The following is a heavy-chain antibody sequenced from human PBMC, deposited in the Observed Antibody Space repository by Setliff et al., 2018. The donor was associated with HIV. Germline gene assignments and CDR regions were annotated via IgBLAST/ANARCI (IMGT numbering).Heavy chain of an antibody. CDR2: INHSGST. V-gene: IGHV4-34*01. CDR3: AREGGQGYSGSGSFYHRNFDL. CDR1: GGPFSGYY. J-gene: IGHJ2*01. Sequence: PSETLSLTCAVYGGPFSGYYWSWIRQPPGKGLEWIGEINHSGSTKYSPSLKSRVTISVDTSMNQFSLKLSSVTAADTAVYYCAREGGQGYSGSGSFYHRNFDLWGRGTLVTVSS. D-gene: IGHD3-10*01.